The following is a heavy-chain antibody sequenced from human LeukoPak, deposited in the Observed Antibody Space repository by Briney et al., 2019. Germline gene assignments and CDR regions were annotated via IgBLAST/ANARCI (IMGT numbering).Heavy chain of an antibody. CDR3: ARAVVAATPYYYYYMDV. D-gene: IGHD2-15*01. Sequence: SETLSLTCTVSGGSISSYYWSWIRQPPGKGLEWIGYIYYSGSTNYNPSLKCRDTISVDTSKNQFSLKLSSVTAADTAVYYCARAVVAATPYYYYYMDVWGKGTTVTVSS. CDR2: IYYSGST. J-gene: IGHJ6*03. V-gene: IGHV4-59*01. CDR1: GGSISSYY.